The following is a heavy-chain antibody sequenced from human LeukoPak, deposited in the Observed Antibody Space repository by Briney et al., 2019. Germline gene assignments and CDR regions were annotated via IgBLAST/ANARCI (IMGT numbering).Heavy chain of an antibody. V-gene: IGHV3-30*03. Sequence: GGSLRLSCAASGFTFSSYGMHWVRQAPGKGLEWVAVISYDGSNKYYADSVKGRFTISRDNSKNTLYLQMNSLRAEDTAVYYCARNYDSRNPGDYWGQGTLVTASS. CDR3: ARNYDSRNPGDY. J-gene: IGHJ4*02. CDR1: GFTFSSYG. D-gene: IGHD3-22*01. CDR2: ISYDGSNK.